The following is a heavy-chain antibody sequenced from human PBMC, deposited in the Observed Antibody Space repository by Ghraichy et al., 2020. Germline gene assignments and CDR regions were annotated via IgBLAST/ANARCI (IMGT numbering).Heavy chain of an antibody. Sequence: SETLSLTCTVSGGSISNSYYYWGWIRQPPGKGLEWIGNIFYSGTTYYNPSLRGRVAVSVDTSKNQFSLKLSSVTAADTAVYYCASLIAASDHWYVHLWGRGTLVTVSS. CDR3: ASLIAASDHWYVHL. CDR1: GGSISNSYYY. D-gene: IGHD6-6*01. V-gene: IGHV4-39*07. J-gene: IGHJ2*01. CDR2: IFYSGTT.